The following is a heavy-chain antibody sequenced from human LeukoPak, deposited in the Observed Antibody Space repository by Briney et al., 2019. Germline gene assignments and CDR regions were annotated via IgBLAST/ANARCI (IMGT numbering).Heavy chain of an antibody. D-gene: IGHD3-22*01. CDR3: ARECRFYYDSSGYYPPSYYYYGMDV. V-gene: IGHV1-18*01. CDR1: GYTFTSYG. J-gene: IGHJ6*02. CDR2: ISAYNGNT. Sequence: ASVKVSCKASGYTFTSYGISWVRQAPGQGLEWMGWISAYNGNTNYAQKLQGRVTMTTDTSTSTAYMELRSLRSDDTAVYYCARECRFYYDSSGYYPPSYYYYGMDVWGQGTTVTVSS.